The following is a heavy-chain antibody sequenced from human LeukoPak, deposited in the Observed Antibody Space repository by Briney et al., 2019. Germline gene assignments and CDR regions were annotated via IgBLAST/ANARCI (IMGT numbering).Heavy chain of an antibody. J-gene: IGHJ4*02. D-gene: IGHD3-10*01. CDR2: ISAYNGNT. V-gene: IGHV1-18*01. Sequence: ASVKVSCKASGYTFTSYGISWVRQAPGQGLEWMGWISAYNGNTNYAQKFQGRVTMTRDTSISTAYMELSRLRSDDTAVYYCARQNEAGSFDYWGQGTLVTVSS. CDR1: GYTFTSYG. CDR3: ARQNEAGSFDY.